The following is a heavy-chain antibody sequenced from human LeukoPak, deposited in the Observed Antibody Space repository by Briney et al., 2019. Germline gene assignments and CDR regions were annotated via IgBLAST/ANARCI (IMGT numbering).Heavy chain of an antibody. CDR1: GFTFDDYT. J-gene: IGHJ4*02. Sequence: GGSLRLSCAASGFTFDDYTMHWVRQAPGKGLEWVSLISWDGGSTYYADSVKGRFTISRDNSKNSLYLQMNSLRTEDTALYYCAKGSETTVVTLGVFDYWGQGTLVTVSS. D-gene: IGHD4-23*01. CDR2: ISWDGGST. CDR3: AKGSETTVVTLGVFDY. V-gene: IGHV3-43*01.